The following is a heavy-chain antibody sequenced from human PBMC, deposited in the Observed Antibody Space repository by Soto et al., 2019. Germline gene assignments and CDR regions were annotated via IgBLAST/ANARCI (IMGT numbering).Heavy chain of an antibody. CDR3: ASQIGDGYNFEYFGPGCLDL. V-gene: IGHV3-53*01. D-gene: IGHD3-9*01. J-gene: IGHJ2*01. CDR2: IYSGGST. Sequence: GGSLILSCAASGLTVSSNYMSWVRQAPGKGLEWVSVIYSGGSTYYADSVKGRFTISRDNPKNTLYLQMNSLRAEDTAVYYCASQIGDGYNFEYFGPGCLDLWGRGTLLTVFS. CDR1: GLTVSSNY.